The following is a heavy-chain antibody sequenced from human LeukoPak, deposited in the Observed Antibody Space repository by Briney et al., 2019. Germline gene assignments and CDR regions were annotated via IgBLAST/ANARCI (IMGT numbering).Heavy chain of an antibody. CDR1: GGSISSGGYY. CDR2: IYYSGST. D-gene: IGHD3-22*01. Sequence: SQTLSLTCTVSGGSISSGGYYWSWIRQHPGKGLEWIGYIYYSGSTYYNPSPKSRVTISVDTSKNQFSLKLSSVTAADTAVYYCARDRYYDPGAFDIWGQGTMVTVSS. CDR3: ARDRYYDPGAFDI. J-gene: IGHJ3*02. V-gene: IGHV4-31*03.